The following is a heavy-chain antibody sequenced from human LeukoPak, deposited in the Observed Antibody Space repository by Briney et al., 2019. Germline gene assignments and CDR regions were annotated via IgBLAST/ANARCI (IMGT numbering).Heavy chain of an antibody. CDR1: GFTFSSYA. D-gene: IGHD3-22*01. CDR3: ARDDGYNDSPGSMFDY. Sequence: GRSLRLSCAASGFTFSSYAMHWVRQAPGKGLEWVAVISYDGSNKYYADSVKGRFTISRDNSKNTLYLQMNSLRAEDTAVYYCARDDGYNDSPGSMFDYWGQGTLVTVS. V-gene: IGHV3-30*04. J-gene: IGHJ4*02. CDR2: ISYDGSNK.